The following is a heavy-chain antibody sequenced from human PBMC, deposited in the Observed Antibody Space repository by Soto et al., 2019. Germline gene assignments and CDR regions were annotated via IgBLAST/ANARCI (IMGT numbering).Heavy chain of an antibody. CDR1: GVTFSSYA. CDR3: ARSQQPYAFDI. D-gene: IGHD6-13*01. J-gene: IGHJ3*02. V-gene: IGHV3-30-3*01. CDR2: ISYDGSNK. Sequence: PGGSLRLSCAASGVTFSSYAMHWVRQAPGKGLEWVAVISYDGSNKYYADSVKGRFTISRDNSKNTLYLQMNSLRAEDTAVYYCARSQQPYAFDIWGQGTMVTVSS.